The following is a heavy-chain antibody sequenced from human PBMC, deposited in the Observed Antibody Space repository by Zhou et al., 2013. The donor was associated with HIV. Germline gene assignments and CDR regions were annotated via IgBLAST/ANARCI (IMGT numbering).Heavy chain of an antibody. D-gene: IGHD1-26*01. J-gene: IGHJ4*02. Sequence: QVQLVQSGAEVKKPGASVKVSCKASGYTFTSYDIIWVRQATGQGLEWMGWLNPNSGHTGYAQKFQGRVTITGDTSINTAYMELSSLRSDDTAMYYCAKSRIVGAKSPFEHWGQGTLVTVSS. CDR1: GYTFTSYD. CDR2: LNPNSGHT. CDR3: AKSRIVGAKSPFEH. V-gene: IGHV1-8*01.